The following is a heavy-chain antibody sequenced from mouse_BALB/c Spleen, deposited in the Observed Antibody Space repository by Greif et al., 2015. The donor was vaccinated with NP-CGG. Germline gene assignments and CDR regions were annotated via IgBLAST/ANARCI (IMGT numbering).Heavy chain of an antibody. V-gene: IGHV1-69*02. J-gene: IGHJ4*01. CDR2: IDPSDSYT. CDR3: ARKDNRGYAMDY. D-gene: IGHD1-3*01. CDR1: GYTFTSYW. Sequence: QVQLKESGAELVKPGASVKPSCKASGYTFTSYWMHWVKQRPGQGLEWIGEIDPSDSYTNYNQKFKGKATLTVDKSSSTAYMQLSSLTSEDSAVYYCARKDNRGYAMDYWGQGSSVSVSS.